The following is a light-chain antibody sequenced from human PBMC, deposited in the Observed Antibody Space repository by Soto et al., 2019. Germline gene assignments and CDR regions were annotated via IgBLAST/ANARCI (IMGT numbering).Light chain of an antibody. Sequence: DVQMTQYPSSVSASVGDRVTITCRASQGIGRWLAWYQQRPGKAPSFLIYAASSLQGGDPSRFSGSGSGTDFTLTISNLQPEDFATYFCQQGDSFSVTFGQGTRLEMK. CDR2: AAS. V-gene: IGKV1D-12*01. CDR3: QQGDSFSVT. J-gene: IGKJ5*01. CDR1: QGIGRW.